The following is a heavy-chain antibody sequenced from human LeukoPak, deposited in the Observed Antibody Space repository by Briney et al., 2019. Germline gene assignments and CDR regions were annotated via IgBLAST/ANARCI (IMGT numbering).Heavy chain of an antibody. Sequence: GGSLRLSCAASGFTFSSYAMSWVRQAPGKGLEWVSTISGSGGSTYYADSVKGRFTISRDNSKNTLYLQMNSLRAEDTAVYYCTCIYYGSGSYYRRGHYWGQGTLVTVSS. CDR2: ISGSGGST. J-gene: IGHJ4*02. CDR1: GFTFSSYA. CDR3: TCIYYGSGSYYRRGHY. D-gene: IGHD3-10*01. V-gene: IGHV3-23*01.